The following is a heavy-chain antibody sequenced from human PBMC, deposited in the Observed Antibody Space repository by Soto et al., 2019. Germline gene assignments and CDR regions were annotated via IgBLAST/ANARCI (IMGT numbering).Heavy chain of an antibody. Sequence: WGSLGLACAASGFPVEDYVMSWVRQAPGKGLEWVSGINRHGGSTGYADSVKGRFTISRDNAKNSLHLHMNSLRAEDTAFYYCARTPGYYGDFFDYWRQGTLVPVSS. CDR3: ARTPGYYGDFFDY. V-gene: IGHV3-20*04. CDR2: INRHGGST. D-gene: IGHD4-17*01. CDR1: GFPVEDYV. J-gene: IGHJ4*02.